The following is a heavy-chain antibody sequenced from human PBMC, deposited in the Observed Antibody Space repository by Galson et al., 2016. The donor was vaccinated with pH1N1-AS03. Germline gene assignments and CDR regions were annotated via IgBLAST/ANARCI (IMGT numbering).Heavy chain of an antibody. CDR2: TFSGGST. D-gene: IGHD2-2*01. V-gene: IGHV3-53*05. J-gene: IGHJ4*02. Sequence: SLRLSCAVSGFSVSSIYMSWVRQAPGKGLEWVSLTFSGGSTYYADSVEGRFTISRDISKNTLFLQMNNLRAEDTAVYFCVITSGGRAAHGFWGQGTLVTVSS. CDR3: VITSGGRAAHGF. CDR1: GFSVSSIY.